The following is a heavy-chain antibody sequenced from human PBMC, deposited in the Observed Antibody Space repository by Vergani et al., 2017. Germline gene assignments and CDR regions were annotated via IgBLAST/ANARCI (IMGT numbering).Heavy chain of an antibody. CDR1: GGTFSSYT. CDR3: ATAVYCSSTSCSFDY. Sequence: QVQLVQSGAEVKKPGSSVKVSCKASGGTFSSYTISWVRQAPGKGLEWMGGFDPEDGETIYAQKFQGRVTMTEDTSTDTAYMELSSLRSEDTAVYYCATAVYCSSTSCSFDYWGQGTLVTVSS. V-gene: IGHV1-24*01. CDR2: FDPEDGET. D-gene: IGHD2-2*01. J-gene: IGHJ4*02.